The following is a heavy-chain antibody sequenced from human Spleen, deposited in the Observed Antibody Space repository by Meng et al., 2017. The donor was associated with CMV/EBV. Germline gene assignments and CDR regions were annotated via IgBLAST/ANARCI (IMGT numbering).Heavy chain of an antibody. V-gene: IGHV4-61*01. Sequence: SVSSGSYYWSWIRQHPGKGLEWIGYIYYSGTTYYNPSLKSRVTISVDTSKNQFSLKLSSVTAADTAVYYCARDSMVRWGHYYGIDVWGQGTTVTVSS. CDR2: IYYSGTT. D-gene: IGHD3-10*01. CDR1: SVSSGSYY. J-gene: IGHJ6*02. CDR3: ARDSMVRWGHYYGIDV.